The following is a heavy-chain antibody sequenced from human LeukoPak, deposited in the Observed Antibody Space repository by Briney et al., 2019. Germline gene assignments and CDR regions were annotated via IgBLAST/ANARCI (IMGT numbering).Heavy chain of an antibody. D-gene: IGHD3-10*01. CDR1: GFTFSNAW. CDR2: IKSKTDGGTT. J-gene: IGHJ6*02. Sequence: PGGSLRLSCTVSGFTFSNAWMSWVRQAPGKGLEWVGRIKSKTDGGTTDYAAPVKGRFTISRDDSKNTLYLQMNSLKTEDTAVYYCTTGETLMVRGVIIGDYYYGMDVWGQGTTVTVSS. V-gene: IGHV3-15*01. CDR3: TTGETLMVRGVIIGDYYYGMDV.